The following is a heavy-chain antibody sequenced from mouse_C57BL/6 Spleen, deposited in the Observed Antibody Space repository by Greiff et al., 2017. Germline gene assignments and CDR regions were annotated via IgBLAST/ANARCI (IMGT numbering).Heavy chain of an antibody. CDR2: IWSGGST. V-gene: IGHV2-2*01. J-gene: IGHJ1*03. D-gene: IGHD5-1-1*01. Sequence: QVQLKESGPGLVQPSQSLSITCTVSGFSLTSYGVHWVRQSPGKGLAWLGVIWSGGSTDYNAAFISRRSISKDNSKSQVFFKMNSLQADDTAIYYCARDTRDWYFDVWGTGTTVTVSS. CDR3: ARDTRDWYFDV. CDR1: GFSLTSYG.